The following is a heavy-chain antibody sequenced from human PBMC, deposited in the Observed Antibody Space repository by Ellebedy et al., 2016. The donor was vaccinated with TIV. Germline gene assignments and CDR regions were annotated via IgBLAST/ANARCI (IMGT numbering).Heavy chain of an antibody. D-gene: IGHD6-13*01. CDR1: GYTFTSYD. CDR2: INPNSGGT. V-gene: IGHV1-2*02. CDR3: ARARRAYSSSWYVSEYFQH. J-gene: IGHJ1*01. Sequence: ASVKVSXKASGYTFTSYDINWVRQATGQGFEWMGWINPNSGGTNYAQKFQGRVTMTRDTSISTAYMELSRLRSDDTALYYCARARRAYSSSWYVSEYFQHWGQGTLVTVSS.